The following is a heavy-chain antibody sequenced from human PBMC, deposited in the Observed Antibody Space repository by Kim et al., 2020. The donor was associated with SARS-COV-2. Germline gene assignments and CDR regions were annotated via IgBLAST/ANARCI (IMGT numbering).Heavy chain of an antibody. Sequence: SETLSLTCTVSGDSMINNNYFWGWIRQPPGKGLEWIGAVFYSGNTYYNPSLERRVTLSVDTARKEFSLRLTSVTGADTAVYYCLRLAGGCYSGPFASDS. J-gene: IGHJ5*01. CDR2: VFYSGNT. V-gene: IGHV4-39*07. D-gene: IGHD3-10*01. CDR1: GDSMINNNYF. CDR3: LRLAGGCYSGPFASDS.